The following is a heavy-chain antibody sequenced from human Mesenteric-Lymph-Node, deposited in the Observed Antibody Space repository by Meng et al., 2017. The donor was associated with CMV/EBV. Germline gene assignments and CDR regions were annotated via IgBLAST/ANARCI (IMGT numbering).Heavy chain of an antibody. V-gene: IGHV1-69*02. CDR1: GGTFSSYT. J-gene: IGHJ5*02. CDR2: IIPILGIA. CDR3: AGGIAAAGSRWFDP. Sequence: QVQLGQSGAELKKPGSSAKVSCKASGGTFSSYTISWVRQAPGQGLEWMGRIIPILGIANYAQKFQGRVTITADKSTSTAYMELSSLRSEDTAVYYCAGGIAAAGSRWFDPWGQGTLVTVSS. D-gene: IGHD6-13*01.